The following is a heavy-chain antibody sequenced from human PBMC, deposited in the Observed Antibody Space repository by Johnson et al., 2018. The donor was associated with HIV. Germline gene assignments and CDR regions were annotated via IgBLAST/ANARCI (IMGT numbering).Heavy chain of an antibody. CDR3: AKGRTYYYDSSGSPWDAFDI. CDR2: ISWNSGSI. J-gene: IGHJ3*02. D-gene: IGHD3-22*01. CDR1: GFTFDDYA. V-gene: IGHV3-9*01. Sequence: EVQLVESGGGLVQPGRSLRLSCAASGFTFDDYAMHWVRQAPGKGLEWVSGISWNSGSIGYAYSVKGRFTISRDNAKNSLYLQMNSLRAEDTALYYCAKGRTYYYDSSGSPWDAFDIWGQGTMVTVSS.